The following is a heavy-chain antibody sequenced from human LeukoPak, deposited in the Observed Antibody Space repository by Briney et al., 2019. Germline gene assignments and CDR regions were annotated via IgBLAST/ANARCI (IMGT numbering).Heavy chain of an antibody. CDR2: ISYDGSKK. D-gene: IGHD3/OR15-3a*01. J-gene: IGHJ4*02. Sequence: GGSLRLSCAASGFTFSSYAMHWVRQAPGKGLEWVAVISYDGSKKYYADSVKGRFTISRDNSKNTLYLQMNSLRAEDTAVYYCARERGLGLDHWGQGTLVTVSS. CDR3: ARERGLGLDH. CDR1: GFTFSSYA. V-gene: IGHV3-30-3*01.